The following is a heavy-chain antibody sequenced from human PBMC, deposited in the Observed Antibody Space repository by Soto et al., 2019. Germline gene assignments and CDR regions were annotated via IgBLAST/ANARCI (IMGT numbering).Heavy chain of an antibody. D-gene: IGHD6-13*01. Sequence: QVQLVQSGAEVKKPGSSVKVSCKASGGSFSSYTISWVRQAPGQGLEWMGRIIPILGIANYAQKFQGRVTITADKSTSTAYMELSSLRSEDTAVYYCARDWGSIAVAGTGFDYWGQGTLVTVSS. CDR1: GGSFSSYT. J-gene: IGHJ4*02. V-gene: IGHV1-69*08. CDR2: IIPILGIA. CDR3: ARDWGSIAVAGTGFDY.